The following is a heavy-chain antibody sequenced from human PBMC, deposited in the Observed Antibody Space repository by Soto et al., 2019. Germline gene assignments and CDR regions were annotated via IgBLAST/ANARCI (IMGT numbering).Heavy chain of an antibody. CDR1: GLTVSSNY. J-gene: IGHJ3*02. CDR3: AREGAEYGDYSFAI. Sequence: EVQLVGTGGGLIQTGGSLRLSCAASGLTVSSNYMSWVRQAPGKGLEWVSLIYSDGATYYADSVKGRFTISRDNSKNTLYLQMNSLSAEDTAVYYCAREGAEYGDYSFAIRGQGTMVTVSS. V-gene: IGHV3-53*02. D-gene: IGHD4-17*01. CDR2: IYSDGAT.